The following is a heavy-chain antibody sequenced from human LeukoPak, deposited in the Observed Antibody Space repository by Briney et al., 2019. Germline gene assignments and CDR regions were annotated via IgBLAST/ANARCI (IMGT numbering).Heavy chain of an antibody. J-gene: IGHJ4*02. CDR2: ISGSGGST. CDR1: GFTFSSYA. Sequence: GGSLRLSCAACGFTFSSYAMSWVRQAPGKGLEWVSAISGSGGSTYYADSVKGRFTISRDNSKNTLYLQMNSLRAEDTAVYYCAKDSRSTIFGVVIIGGFDYWGQGTLVTVSS. V-gene: IGHV3-23*01. CDR3: AKDSRSTIFGVVIIGGFDY. D-gene: IGHD3-3*01.